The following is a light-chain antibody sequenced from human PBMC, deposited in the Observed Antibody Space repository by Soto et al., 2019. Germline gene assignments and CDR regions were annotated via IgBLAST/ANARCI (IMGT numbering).Light chain of an antibody. CDR1: QSVSNNY. Sequence: EIVLTQSPGTLSLSPGERATLSCRASQSVSNNYLAWYQQKPGQAPRLLIYSVSSRATGIPDRFSGSGSGTDFTLTISRLEPEDFAMYYCGQFVSSPPRTFGQGTKVDNK. V-gene: IGKV3-20*01. J-gene: IGKJ1*01. CDR2: SVS. CDR3: GQFVSSPPRT.